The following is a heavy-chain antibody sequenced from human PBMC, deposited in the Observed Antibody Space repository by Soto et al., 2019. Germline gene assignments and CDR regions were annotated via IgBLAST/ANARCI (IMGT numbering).Heavy chain of an antibody. J-gene: IGHJ6*02. CDR2: IWSDGSNK. CDR1: GFTFSSYG. Sequence: QVQLVEPGGGVVQPGRSLSLSCAASGFTFSSYGIHWVRQAPGKGLEWVAVIWSDGSNKYYADSVKGRFTISRDNTKNTLYLQMNSLRAEDTAVYYCAREVLVRGIKCHAMDVWGQGTTVTVSS. V-gene: IGHV3-33*01. CDR3: AREVLVRGIKCHAMDV. D-gene: IGHD3-10*01.